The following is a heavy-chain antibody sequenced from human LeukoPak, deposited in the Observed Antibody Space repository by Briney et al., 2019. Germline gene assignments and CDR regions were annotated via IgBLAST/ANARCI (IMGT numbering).Heavy chain of an antibody. V-gene: IGHV3-48*01. CDR2: ISSSSSTI. CDR3: ARDQILIDY. CDR1: GFTFSSYS. J-gene: IGHJ4*02. Sequence: GGSLRLSCAASGFTFSSYSMNWVRQAPGKGLEWVSYISSSSSTIYYADSVEGRFTISRDNAKNSLYLQMNSLRAEDTAVYYCARDQILIDYWGQGTLVTVSS.